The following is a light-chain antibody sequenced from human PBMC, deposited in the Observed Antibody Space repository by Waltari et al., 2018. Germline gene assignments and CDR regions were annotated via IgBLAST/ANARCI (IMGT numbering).Light chain of an antibody. CDR3: SSYTTTSAII. V-gene: IGLV2-14*03. CDR2: DVS. Sequence: QSALTQPASVSGSPGQSITIPCTGPSSDVGGYNYVAWYHQYPGKAPKLRLFDVSRWPSGVSNRFSGSKSGNTASLTISGLQAEDEADYDCSSYTTTSAIIFGGGTTLTVL. J-gene: IGLJ2*01. CDR1: SSDVGGYNY.